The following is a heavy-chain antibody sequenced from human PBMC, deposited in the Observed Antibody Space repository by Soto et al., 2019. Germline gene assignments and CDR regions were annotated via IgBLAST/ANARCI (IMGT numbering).Heavy chain of an antibody. CDR2: VYYRGRS. D-gene: IGHD4-17*01. V-gene: IGHV4-39*01. CDR3: VSQRTTVPTQAYFDY. J-gene: IGHJ4*02. Sequence: SETLSLTXTVSGGSVTNSMYYWGWIRQSPGKGLEWIGSVYYRGRSYSKSSVKSRVTISVDTSKNRFSLSLNSVTASDTAVYFCVSQRTTVPTQAYFDYWGPGALVTVSS. CDR1: GGSVTNSMYY.